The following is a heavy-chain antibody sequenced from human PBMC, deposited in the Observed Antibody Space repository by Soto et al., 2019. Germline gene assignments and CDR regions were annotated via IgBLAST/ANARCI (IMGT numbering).Heavy chain of an antibody. J-gene: IGHJ3*02. CDR3: ARGFTVTGGAFDI. Sequence: GGSLRLSCAASGFTFSSYSMNWVRPAPGKGLEWVSSISSSSSYIYYADSVKGRFTISRDNAKNSLYLQMNSLRAEDTAVYYCARGFTVTGGAFDIWGQGTMVTVSS. D-gene: IGHD7-27*01. CDR1: GFTFSSYS. V-gene: IGHV3-21*01. CDR2: ISSSSSYI.